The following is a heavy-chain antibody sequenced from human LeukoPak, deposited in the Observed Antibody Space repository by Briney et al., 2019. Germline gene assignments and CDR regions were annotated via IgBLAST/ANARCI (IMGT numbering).Heavy chain of an antibody. CDR3: ARGAVTGNFQH. V-gene: IGHV1-69*05. Sequence: SVKVSCKASGYTFTGYYMHWVRQAPGQGLEWMGGIIPIFGTANYAQKFQGRVTITTDESTSTAYMELSSLRSEDTAVYYCARGAVTGNFQHWGQGTLVTVSS. D-gene: IGHD2-21*02. J-gene: IGHJ1*01. CDR1: GYTFTGYY. CDR2: IIPIFGTA.